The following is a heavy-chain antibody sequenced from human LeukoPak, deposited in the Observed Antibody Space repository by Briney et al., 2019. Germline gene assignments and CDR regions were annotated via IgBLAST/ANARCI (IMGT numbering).Heavy chain of an antibody. CDR1: GFTFSNAW. CDR3: TTSSLWFGELLSYFDY. V-gene: IGHV3-15*01. CDR2: IKSKTDGGTT. D-gene: IGHD3-10*01. Sequence: GGSLRLSCAASGFTFSNAWMSWVRQAPGKGLEWVGRIKSKTDGGTTDYAAPVKGRFTISRDDSKNTLYLQMNSLKTEDTAVYYCTTSSLWFGELLSYFDYWGQGTLVTVSS. J-gene: IGHJ4*02.